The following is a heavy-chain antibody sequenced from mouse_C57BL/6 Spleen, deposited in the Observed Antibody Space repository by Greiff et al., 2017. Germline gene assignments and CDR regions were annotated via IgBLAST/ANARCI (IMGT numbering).Heavy chain of an antibody. V-gene: IGHV1-69*01. CDR2: IDPSDSYT. J-gene: IGHJ2*01. Sequence: QVQLQQPGAELVMPGASVKLSCKASGYTFTSYWMHWVKQRPGQGLEWIGEIDPSDSYTNYNQKFKGKSTLTVDKSSSTAYMQLSSLTSEDSAGYYCARWNWDSYFDYWGQGTTLTVSS. CDR3: ARWNWDSYFDY. CDR1: GYTFTSYW. D-gene: IGHD4-1*01.